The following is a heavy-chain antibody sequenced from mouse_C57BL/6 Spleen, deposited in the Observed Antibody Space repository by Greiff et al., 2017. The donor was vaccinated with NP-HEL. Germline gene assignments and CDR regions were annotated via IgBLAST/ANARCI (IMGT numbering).Heavy chain of an antibody. D-gene: IGHD4-1*01. Sequence: QVQLQQPRAELVKPGASVKLSCKASGYTFTSYWMHWVKQRPGQGLEWIGMIHPNSGSTNYNEKFKSKATLTVDKSSSTAYMQLSSLTSEDSAVYYCARDWDEVGFAYWGQGTLVTVSA. CDR2: IHPNSGST. CDR1: GYTFTSYW. V-gene: IGHV1-64*01. CDR3: ARDWDEVGFAY. J-gene: IGHJ3*01.